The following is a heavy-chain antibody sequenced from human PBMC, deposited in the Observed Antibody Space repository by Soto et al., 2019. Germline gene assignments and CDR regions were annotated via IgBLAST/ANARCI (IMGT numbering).Heavy chain of an antibody. J-gene: IGHJ3*02. Sequence: PGESLKISCKASGYSFSFYWIGWVRQMPGKGLEWMAIMYPDDSDIRYSPSFEAHVTISADKSTSTAFLQWSSLKASDTAMYYCATAYVHDFRKRDYYRDPIAIWGPGT. CDR3: ATAYVHDFRKRDYYRDPIAI. CDR1: GYSFSFYW. V-gene: IGHV5-51*01. CDR2: MYPDDSDI. D-gene: IGHD3-22*01.